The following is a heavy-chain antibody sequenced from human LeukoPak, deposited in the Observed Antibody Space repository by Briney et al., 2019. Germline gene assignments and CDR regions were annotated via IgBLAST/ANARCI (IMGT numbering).Heavy chain of an antibody. CDR2: IKQDGSEK. D-gene: IGHD2-2*01. CDR1: GLTLSSYW. V-gene: IGHV3-7*01. J-gene: IGHJ4*02. Sequence: PGGSLRLSCAISGLTLSSYWMTWVGQAPGKGLEVVANIKQDGSEKYYVDSVKDRFTISRDNAKNSLYLQMSSLRVEDTAVYYCARVGCTTTSCLANWGQGTLVNVSS. CDR3: ARVGCTTTSCLAN.